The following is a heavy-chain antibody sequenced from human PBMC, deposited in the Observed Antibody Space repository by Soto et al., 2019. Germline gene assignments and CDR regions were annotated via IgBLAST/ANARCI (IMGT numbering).Heavy chain of an antibody. Sequence: GSLRISCAASGFSFNNFGIHWVRQGPGKGLEWVAIVWYDGNHRFYADSVKGRFTISRDNAENSLYLQMNNLRAEDTAVYYCAKPLSPFSSSYIDYWAQGTLVTVSS. V-gene: IGHV3-33*03. CDR1: GFSFNNFG. D-gene: IGHD3-22*01. J-gene: IGHJ4*02. CDR3: AKPLSPFSSSYIDY. CDR2: VWYDGNHR.